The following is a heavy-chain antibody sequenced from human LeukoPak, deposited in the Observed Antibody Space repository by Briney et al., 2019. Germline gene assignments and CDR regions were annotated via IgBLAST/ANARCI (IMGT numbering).Heavy chain of an antibody. D-gene: IGHD4-11*01. CDR3: ARDEGTTVTALDY. V-gene: IGHV3-9*01. CDR2: ISWNSGSI. J-gene: IGHJ4*02. CDR1: GFTFDDYA. Sequence: GGSLRLSCAASGFTFDDYAMHWVRQAPGKGLEWVSGISWNSGSIGYADSVKGRFTISRDNAKNSLYLQMNSLRAEDTAVYYCARDEGTTVTALDYWGQGTLVTVSS.